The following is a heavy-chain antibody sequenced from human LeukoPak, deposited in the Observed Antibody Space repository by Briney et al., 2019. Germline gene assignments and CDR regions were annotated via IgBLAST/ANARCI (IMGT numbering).Heavy chain of an antibody. D-gene: IGHD1-26*01. CDR1: GYTFTGYY. V-gene: IGHV1-2*02. Sequence: ASVKVSCKASGYTFTGYYMHWVRQAPGQGLEWMGWVNPNSGGTNYAQKFQGRVTMTRDTSISTAYVELSRLRSDDTAVYYCARVDSGILKGAFDIWGQGTMVSVSS. CDR3: ARVDSGILKGAFDI. J-gene: IGHJ3*02. CDR2: VNPNSGGT.